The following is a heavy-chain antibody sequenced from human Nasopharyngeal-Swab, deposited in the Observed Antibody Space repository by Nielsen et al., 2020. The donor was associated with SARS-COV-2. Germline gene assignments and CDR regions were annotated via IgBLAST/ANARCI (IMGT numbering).Heavy chain of an antibody. Sequence: GESLKISCAASGFTFSSYDMRWVRQATGKGLEWVSAIGTAGDTYYPGSVKGRFTISRENAKNSLYLQMNSLRAGDTAVYYCAREGYGSPLDVWGQGTTVTVSS. CDR2: IGTAGDT. J-gene: IGHJ6*02. D-gene: IGHD3-10*01. V-gene: IGHV3-13*01. CDR1: GFTFSSYD. CDR3: AREGYGSPLDV.